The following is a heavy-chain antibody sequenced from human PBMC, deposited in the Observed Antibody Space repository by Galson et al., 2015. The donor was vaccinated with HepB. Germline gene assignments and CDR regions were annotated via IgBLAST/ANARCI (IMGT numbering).Heavy chain of an antibody. Sequence: SLRLSCAASGFTFSSYGMHWVRQAPGKGLEWVAFIRYDGSNKYYADSVKGRLTISRDNSKNTLYLQMNSLRAEDTAVYYCAKDRNGDYVYYFDYWGQGTLVTVSS. CDR3: AKDRNGDYVYYFDY. V-gene: IGHV3-30*02. CDR2: IRYDGSNK. J-gene: IGHJ4*02. CDR1: GFTFSSYG. D-gene: IGHD4-17*01.